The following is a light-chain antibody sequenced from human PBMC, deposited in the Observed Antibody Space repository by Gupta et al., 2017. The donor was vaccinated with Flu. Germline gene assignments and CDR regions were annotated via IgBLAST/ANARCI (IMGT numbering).Light chain of an antibody. J-gene: IGLJ3*02. Sequence: TVTMSCTRSSGSIAGTSVQWYQQRPVSSPTIVMSDFNQRPSGVPGRFSGSIDTSSNSASLTISGLKAEDEADYYCQSYDNTNRVFGGGTRLTVL. CDR2: DFN. CDR3: QSYDNTNRV. V-gene: IGLV6-57*01. CDR1: SGSIAGTS.